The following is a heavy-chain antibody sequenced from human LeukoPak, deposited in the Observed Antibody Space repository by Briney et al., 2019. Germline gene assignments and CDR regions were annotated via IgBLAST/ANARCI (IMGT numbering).Heavy chain of an antibody. CDR2: IIPILGIA. D-gene: IGHD6-13*01. CDR3: ARDDRQQLVRELDY. CDR1: GGTFSSYA. J-gene: IGHJ4*02. Sequence: GASVKVSCKASGGTFSSYAISWVRQAPGQGLEWMGRIIPILGIANYAQKFQGRVTITADKSTSTAYMELSRLRSDDTVVYYCARDDRQQLVRELDYWGQGTLVTVSS. V-gene: IGHV1-69*04.